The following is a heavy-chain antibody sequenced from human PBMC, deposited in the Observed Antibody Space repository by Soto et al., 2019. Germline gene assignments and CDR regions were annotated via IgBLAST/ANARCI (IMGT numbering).Heavy chain of an antibody. D-gene: IGHD5-12*01. CDR1: GFTFSSYS. CDR2: ISSSSSTI. V-gene: IGHV3-48*02. CDR3: ARGAIGYGWYDAFDI. Sequence: GGSLRLSCAASGFTFSSYSMNWVRQAPGKGLEWVSYISSSSSTIYYADSVKGRFTISRDNAKNSLYLQMNSLRDEDTAVYYCARGAIGYGWYDAFDIWGQGTMVTVSS. J-gene: IGHJ3*02.